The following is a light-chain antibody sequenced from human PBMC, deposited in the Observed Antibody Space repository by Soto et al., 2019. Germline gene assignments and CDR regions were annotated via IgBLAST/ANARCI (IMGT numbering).Light chain of an antibody. Sequence: QSALTQPPSASGSPGQSVTISCTGTISDVGGYNYVAWYQQHPGKATKLMIYEVNKRPSGVPDRFSGSKSGSTASLTVSGLQAEDEADYYCSSYAGSSTYVFGTGTKVTVL. CDR3: SSYAGSSTYV. V-gene: IGLV2-8*01. CDR2: EVN. J-gene: IGLJ1*01. CDR1: ISDVGGYNY.